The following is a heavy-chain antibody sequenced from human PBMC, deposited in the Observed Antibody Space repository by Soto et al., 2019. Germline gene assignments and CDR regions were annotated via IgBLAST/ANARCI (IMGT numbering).Heavy chain of an antibody. V-gene: IGHV3-23*01. CDR2: IYGSGEIT. D-gene: IGHD3-10*01. CDR1: GFTFGTTD. J-gene: IGHJ5*02. CDR3: VKNSGWFNT. Sequence: PGGSLRLSCAASGFTFGTTDMSWVRHAPGEGLEWVSTIYGSGEITYYADAVKGRFTISRDNSSNTVYLQMNSLRGDDTALYYGVKNSGWFNTWGQGALVTVSS.